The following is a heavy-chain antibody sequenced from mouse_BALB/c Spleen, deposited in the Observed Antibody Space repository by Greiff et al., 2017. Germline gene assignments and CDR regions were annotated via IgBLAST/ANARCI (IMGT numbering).Heavy chain of an antibody. V-gene: IGHV2-4-1*01. J-gene: IGHJ2*01. Sequence: QVQLKESGPGLVQPSQSLSITCTVSGFSLTSYGVHWVRQSPGKGLEWLGVIWSGGSTDYNAAFISRLSISKDNSKSQVFFKMNSLQADDTAIYYCARGVYDGYYVRNYFDYWGQGTTLTVSS. CDR3: ARGVYDGYYVRNYFDY. D-gene: IGHD2-3*01. CDR1: GFSLTSYG. CDR2: IWSGGST.